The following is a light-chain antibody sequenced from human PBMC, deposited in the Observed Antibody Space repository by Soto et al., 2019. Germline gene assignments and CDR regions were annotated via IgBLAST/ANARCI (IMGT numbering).Light chain of an antibody. CDR3: QQYGSSPGP. V-gene: IGKV3-20*01. CDR1: QSVSSY. CDR2: GAS. Sequence: EIVLIQSPATLSVYTGERATLSWRASQSVSSYLAWYQQKPGQAPRLLIYGASSRATGIPDRFRGSGSGTDFTLTISRLEHEDLAVYYCQQYGSSPGPFGQGTKVDIK. J-gene: IGKJ1*01.